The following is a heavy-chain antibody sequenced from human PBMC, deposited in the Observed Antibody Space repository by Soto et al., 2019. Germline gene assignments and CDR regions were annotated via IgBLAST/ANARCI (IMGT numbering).Heavy chain of an antibody. Sequence: GGSLRLSCTASGFTFSSYSMNWVRQAPGKGLEWVSSITGTTSFIYSADSVKGRFTISRDNAKNSLHLQMTSLTAEDTAVYYCARSPPGLTLVSGYFDYWGQGTPVTVS. CDR2: ITGTTSFI. D-gene: IGHD3-10*01. V-gene: IGHV3-21*01. CDR1: GFTFSSYS. J-gene: IGHJ4*02. CDR3: ARSPPGLTLVSGYFDY.